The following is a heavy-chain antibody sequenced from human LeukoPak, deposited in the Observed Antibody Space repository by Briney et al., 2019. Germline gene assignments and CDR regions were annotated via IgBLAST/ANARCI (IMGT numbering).Heavy chain of an antibody. CDR2: IYYSGST. CDR1: GGSISSGGYC. CDR3: ARGFGKNYYDSSGYYGFDY. J-gene: IGHJ4*02. D-gene: IGHD3-22*01. Sequence: SETLSLTCTVSGGSISSGGYCWSWIRQHPGKGLEWIGYIYYSGSTYYNPSLKSRVTISVDTSKNQFSLKLSSVTAADTAVYYCARGFGKNYYDSSGYYGFDYWGQGTLVTVSS. V-gene: IGHV4-31*03.